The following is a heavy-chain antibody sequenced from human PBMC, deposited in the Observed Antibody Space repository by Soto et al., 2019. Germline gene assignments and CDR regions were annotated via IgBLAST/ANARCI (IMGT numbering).Heavy chain of an antibody. Sequence: PGGYLRLSCAASGFTFNKYGIHWVRQAPGKGLEWVSRMNSDGRTTNYADSVKGRFTVSRDNAKNTLYLQMNSLRAEDTAVYYCATAEVDYWGPGTLVTVSS. CDR2: MNSDGRTT. V-gene: IGHV3-74*01. CDR1: GFTFNKYG. CDR3: ATAEVDY. J-gene: IGHJ4*02.